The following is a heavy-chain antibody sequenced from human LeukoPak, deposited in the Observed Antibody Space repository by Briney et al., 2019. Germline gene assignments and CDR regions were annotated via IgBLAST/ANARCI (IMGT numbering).Heavy chain of an antibody. CDR1: GGSISSYY. J-gene: IGHJ4*02. CDR3: ARYGSGSKMLDF. CDR2: IYYSGST. Sequence: PSETLSLTCTVSGGSISSYYWSWIRQPPGKGLEWIGYIYYSGSTNYNPSLKSRVTISVDTSKNQFSLKLSSVTAADTAVYYCARYGSGSKMLDFWGQGTVVTVSP. V-gene: IGHV4-59*08. D-gene: IGHD3-10*01.